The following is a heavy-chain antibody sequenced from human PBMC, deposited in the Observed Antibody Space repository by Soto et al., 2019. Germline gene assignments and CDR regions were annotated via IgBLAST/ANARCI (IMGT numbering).Heavy chain of an antibody. D-gene: IGHD3-9*01. V-gene: IGHV1-69*13. Sequence: SVKVSCKASGGTFSSYAISWVRQAPGQGLEWMGGIIPIFGTANYAQKFQGRVTITADESTSTAYMELSSLRSEDTAVYYCARDLGEYYDILTGPTTMNYYGMDVWGQGTTVTVAS. CDR3: ARDLGEYYDILTGPTTMNYYGMDV. CDR1: GGTFSSYA. J-gene: IGHJ6*02. CDR2: IIPIFGTA.